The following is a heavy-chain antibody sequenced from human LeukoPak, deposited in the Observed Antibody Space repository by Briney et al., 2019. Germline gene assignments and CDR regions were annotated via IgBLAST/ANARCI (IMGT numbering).Heavy chain of an antibody. Sequence: SESLSLTCTLDGGSVSSYYWSWIRQPPGKGLEWIGYIYTSGRTNYNTSLKSRFTIAVDTSKNQFSLKLSSETAADTAVYYCARHKSSSWYGDFDPWGQGTLVTVSS. CDR2: IYTSGRT. CDR3: ARHKSSSWYGDFDP. D-gene: IGHD6-13*01. CDR1: GGSVSSYY. V-gene: IGHV4-4*09. J-gene: IGHJ5*02.